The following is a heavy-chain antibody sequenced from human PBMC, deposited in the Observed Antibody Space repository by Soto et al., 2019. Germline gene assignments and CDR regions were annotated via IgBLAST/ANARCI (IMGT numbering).Heavy chain of an antibody. CDR3: ARVPSMPVTDDYYYYYMDV. Sequence: ASVKVSCKASGYTFTSYDINWVRQATGQGLEWMGWMDPNSGNTGYAQKFQGRVTMTRNTSISTAYMELSSLRSEDTAVYYCARVPSMPVTDDYYYYYMDVWGKGTTVTVSS. CDR1: GYTFTSYD. V-gene: IGHV1-8*01. D-gene: IGHD2-2*01. CDR2: MDPNSGNT. J-gene: IGHJ6*03.